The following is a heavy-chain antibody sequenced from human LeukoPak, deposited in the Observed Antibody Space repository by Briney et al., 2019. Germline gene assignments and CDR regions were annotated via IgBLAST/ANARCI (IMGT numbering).Heavy chain of an antibody. CDR2: ISSSSSYT. V-gene: IGHV3-11*05. J-gene: IGHJ4*02. CDR1: GFTFSDYY. Sequence: PGGSLRLSCAASGFTFSDYYMSWIRQAPGKGLEWVSYISSSSSYTNYADSVKGRFTISRDNAKNSLYLQMNSLRAEDTAVYYCARVWNELAEWYCSGGSCYPPDYWGQGTLVTVSS. D-gene: IGHD2-15*01. CDR3: ARVWNELAEWYCSGGSCYPPDY.